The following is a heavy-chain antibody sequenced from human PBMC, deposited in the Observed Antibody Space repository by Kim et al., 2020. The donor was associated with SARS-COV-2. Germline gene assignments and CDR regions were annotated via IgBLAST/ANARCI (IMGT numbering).Heavy chain of an antibody. D-gene: IGHD3-16*01. CDR2: IYSDGTKI. CDR1: EFPFSMYW. CDR3: TRDRHTGGLVYYGLDI. V-gene: IGHV3-74*03. Sequence: GGSLRLSCVASEFPFSMYWMHWVRLAPGKGLEWVSRIYSDGTKITYADSVRGRFTISRDNAKNTLYLEMNSLRVEDTGLYYCTRDRHTGGLVYYGLDIWGQGSTVTVSS. J-gene: IGHJ6*02.